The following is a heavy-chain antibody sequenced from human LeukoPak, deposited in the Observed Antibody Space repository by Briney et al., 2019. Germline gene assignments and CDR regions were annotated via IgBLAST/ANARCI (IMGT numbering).Heavy chain of an antibody. CDR2: ISGSGDST. CDR1: RFTFSSYA. Sequence: PGGSPRLSCAASRFTFSSYAMTWVRQAPGKGLEWVSAISGSGDSTYYADSVKGRFTISRDKSRSTLYLQMGSLRAEDSAVYYCARTSGWYQGFLDYWGQGTLVTVSS. D-gene: IGHD6-19*01. J-gene: IGHJ4*02. CDR3: ARTSGWYQGFLDY. V-gene: IGHV3-23*01.